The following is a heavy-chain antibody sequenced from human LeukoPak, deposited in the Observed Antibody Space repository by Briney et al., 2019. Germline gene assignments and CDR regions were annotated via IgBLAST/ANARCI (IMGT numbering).Heavy chain of an antibody. CDR2: ISAYNGNT. CDR3: ARDGLVVWYDFWSGYLWYFDY. CDR1: GYTFTSYG. Sequence: ASVKVSCKASGYTFTSYGISWVRQAPGQGLEWMGWISAYNGNTNYVQKLQGRVTMTTDTSTSTAYMELRSLRSDDTAVYYCARDGLVVWYDFWSGYLWYFDYWGQGTLVTVSS. J-gene: IGHJ4*02. D-gene: IGHD3-3*01. V-gene: IGHV1-18*01.